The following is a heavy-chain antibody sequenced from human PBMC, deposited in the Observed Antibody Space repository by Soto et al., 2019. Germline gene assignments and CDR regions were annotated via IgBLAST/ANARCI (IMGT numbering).Heavy chain of an antibody. CDR2: IYYSGST. Sequence: SETLSLTCTVSGGSISSGDYYWSWIRQPPGKGLEWIGYIYYSGSTYYNPSLKSRVTISVDTSKNQFSLKLSSVTAADAAMYYCAREGSSWYGWFDPWGQGTLVTVSS. D-gene: IGHD6-13*01. CDR1: GGSISSGDYY. CDR3: AREGSSWYGWFDP. J-gene: IGHJ5*02. V-gene: IGHV4-30-4*01.